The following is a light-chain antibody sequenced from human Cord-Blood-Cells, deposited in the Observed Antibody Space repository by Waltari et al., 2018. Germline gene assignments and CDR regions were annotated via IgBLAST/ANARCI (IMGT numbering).Light chain of an antibody. CDR2: DVS. CDR1: SSDVGGYNY. J-gene: IGLJ1*01. V-gene: IGLV2-14*03. CDR3: SSYTSSSTYV. Sequence: QSALTQPASVSGSPGQSITISCTGTSSDVGGYNYDSWYQQHPGKAPKLMIYDVSNRPSGVSNRFSCSKSGNTASLTISGLQAEDEADYYCSSYTSSSTYVFGTGTKVTVL.